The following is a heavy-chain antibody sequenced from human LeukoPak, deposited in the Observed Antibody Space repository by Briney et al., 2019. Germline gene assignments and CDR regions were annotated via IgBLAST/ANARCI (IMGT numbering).Heavy chain of an antibody. CDR3: ARAAPGERGYSYDSDY. CDR2: ISYDGSNK. Sequence: GRSLRLSCAASGFTFSSYAMHWVRQALGKGLEWVAVISYDGSNKYYADSVKGRFTISRDNSKNTLYLQMNSLRVEDTAVYYCARAAPGERGYSYDSDYWGQGTLVTVSS. CDR1: GFTFSSYA. V-gene: IGHV3-30*04. D-gene: IGHD5-18*01. J-gene: IGHJ4*02.